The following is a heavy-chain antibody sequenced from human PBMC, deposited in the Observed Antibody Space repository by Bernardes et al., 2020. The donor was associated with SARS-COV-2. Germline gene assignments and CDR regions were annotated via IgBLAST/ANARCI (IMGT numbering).Heavy chain of an antibody. J-gene: IGHJ6*02. CDR1: GGSISSGSYY. D-gene: IGHD3-3*01. CDR2: IYTSGST. CDR3: ARSFVEVTIFGVVNYGMDV. Sequence: SETLSLTCTVSGGSISSGSYYWSWIRQPAGKGLEWIGRIYTSGSTNYNPSLKSRVTISVDTSKNQFSLKLSSVTAADTAVYYCARSFVEVTIFGVVNYGMDVWGQGTTVTVSS. V-gene: IGHV4-61*02.